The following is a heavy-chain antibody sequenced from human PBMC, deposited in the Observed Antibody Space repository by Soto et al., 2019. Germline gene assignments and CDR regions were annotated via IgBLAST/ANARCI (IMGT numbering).Heavy chain of an antibody. CDR1: GDSVSDYY. V-gene: IGHV4-4*07. D-gene: IGHD1-1*01. CDR2: IYTTGII. CDR3: ASGKRRNYFDF. Sequence: QVQLQESGPGLVKPSETLSLNCSVSGDSVSDYYWTWLRQPAGKAPEWIGRIYTTGIIIYNPALKSRVTVSLDTSINQFSLKLNSVTAADTAVYYCASGKRRNYFDFWGQGALVTVSS. J-gene: IGHJ4*02.